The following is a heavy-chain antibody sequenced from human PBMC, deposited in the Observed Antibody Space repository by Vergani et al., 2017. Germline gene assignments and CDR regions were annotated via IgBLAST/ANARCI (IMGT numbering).Heavy chain of an antibody. V-gene: IGHV3-48*02. D-gene: IGHD3-3*01. CDR3: ARGLYYDFWSGYYTRYYYYYMDV. J-gene: IGHJ6*03. CDR2: ISSNSDKT. CDR1: GFTFSVNS. Sequence: EVQLMESGGGLVRPGGSLRLSCVASGFTFSVNSMNWVRQPPGKGLEWISYISSNSDKTYYASSVKGRFTISRDNAQNSVFLQMNSLRNEDTAVYYCARGLYYDFWSGYYTRYYYYYMDVWGKGTTVTVSS.